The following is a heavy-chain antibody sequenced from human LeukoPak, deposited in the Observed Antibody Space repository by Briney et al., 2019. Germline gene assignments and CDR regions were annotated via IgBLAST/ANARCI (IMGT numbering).Heavy chain of an antibody. Sequence: GGSLRLSYTASGFTFGDYAMSWVRQAPGKGLEWVGFIRTKGYGAATEYAASVKDRFTISRDDSKSIAYLQMNSLKTEDTAVYYCTRVLRGYCSNTCSAPGDYWGQGTLVTVSS. CDR2: IRTKGYGAAT. D-gene: IGHD2-2*01. V-gene: IGHV3-49*04. J-gene: IGHJ4*02. CDR3: TRVLRGYCSNTCSAPGDY. CDR1: GFTFGDYA.